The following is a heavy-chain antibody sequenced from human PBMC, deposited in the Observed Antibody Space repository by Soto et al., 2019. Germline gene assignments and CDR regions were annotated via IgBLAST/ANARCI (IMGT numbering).Heavy chain of an antibody. CDR3: ARDPSYYGMDV. CDR1: GYTFTNYA. CDR2: IDAGNGHT. Sequence: GASVKVSCKASGYTFTNYAIHWVRQAPGQRLECLGSIDAGNGHTKYSQKFQGRVTITRDTSASTAYMELSSLRSEDTAVYYCARDPSYYGMDVWGQGTTVTVSS. J-gene: IGHJ6*02. V-gene: IGHV1-3*01.